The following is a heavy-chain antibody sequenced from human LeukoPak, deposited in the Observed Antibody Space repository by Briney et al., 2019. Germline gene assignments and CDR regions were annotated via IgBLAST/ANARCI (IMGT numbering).Heavy chain of an antibody. J-gene: IGHJ4*02. CDR1: GFTLSEHY. Sequence: PGGSLRLSCAASGFTLSEHYMIWLRQAAGKGLEAISYISHNGETKYYADSVKGRLSISRDNAKSSLYLQMNSLRVEDTAVYYCARDRHGYFDYWGQGTLVTVSS. D-gene: IGHD6-13*01. CDR2: ISHNGETK. CDR3: ARDRHGYFDY. V-gene: IGHV3-11*01.